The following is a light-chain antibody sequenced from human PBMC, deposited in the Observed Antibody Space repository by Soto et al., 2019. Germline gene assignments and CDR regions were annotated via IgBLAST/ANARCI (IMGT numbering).Light chain of an antibody. Sequence: QSALTQPASVSGSPGQSIAISCTGTNSDVGSYNHVSWYQQHPGKAPTLMIYEVNKRPSGVSDRFSGSKSGNTASLTISGLQAEDEADYYCCSSVGSPNWVFGGGTKLTVL. CDR3: CSSVGSPNWV. CDR1: NSDVGSYNH. CDR2: EVN. J-gene: IGLJ3*02. V-gene: IGLV2-23*02.